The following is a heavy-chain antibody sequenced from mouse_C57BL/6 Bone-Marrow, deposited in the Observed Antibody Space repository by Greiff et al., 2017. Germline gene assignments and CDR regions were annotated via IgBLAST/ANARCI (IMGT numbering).Heavy chain of an antibody. J-gene: IGHJ3*01. CDR2: INPSSGYT. Sequence: QVQLQQSGAELARPGASVKMSCKASGYTFTSYTMHWVKQRPGQGLEWIGYINPSSGYTKYNQKFKDKATLTADKSSSTAYMQLSSLPSEDSAVYYCARGGSLFAYWGQGTLVTVSA. V-gene: IGHV1-4*01. CDR3: ARGGSLFAY. CDR1: GYTFTSYT.